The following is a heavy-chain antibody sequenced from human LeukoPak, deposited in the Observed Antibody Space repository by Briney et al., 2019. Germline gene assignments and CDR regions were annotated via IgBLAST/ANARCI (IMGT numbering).Heavy chain of an antibody. CDR2: ISSSGSTI. CDR1: GFTFSSYE. J-gene: IGHJ4*02. Sequence: GGSLRLSXAASGFTFSSYEMNWVRQAPGKGLEWVSYISSSGSTIYYADSVKGRFTISRDNAKNSLYLQMNSLRAEDTAVYYCARWTGDSSFTFDYWGQGTLVTVSS. D-gene: IGHD3/OR15-3a*01. CDR3: ARWTGDSSFTFDY. V-gene: IGHV3-48*03.